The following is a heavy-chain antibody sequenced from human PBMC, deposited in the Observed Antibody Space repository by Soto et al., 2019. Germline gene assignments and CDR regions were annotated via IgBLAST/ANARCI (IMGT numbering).Heavy chain of an antibody. J-gene: IGHJ6*02. D-gene: IGHD3-10*01. CDR2: ISYDGSNK. CDR1: GFTFSSYA. Sequence: GSRLVACSASGFTFSSYAMHRVRQAAGKGLEWVAVISYDGSNKYYADSVKGRFTISRDNSKNTLYLKMNSLRAEDTAVYYCARDRMVRGADYYGMDVWGQGTTVTV. V-gene: IGHV3-30-3*01. CDR3: ARDRMVRGADYYGMDV.